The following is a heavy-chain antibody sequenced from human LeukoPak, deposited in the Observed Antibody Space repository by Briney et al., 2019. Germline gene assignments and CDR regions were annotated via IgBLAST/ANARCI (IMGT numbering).Heavy chain of an antibody. D-gene: IGHD6-13*01. CDR2: IYYSGRT. Sequence: SETLSLTCTVSGGSISSGGYYWSWIRQHPGKGLEWIGYIYYSGRTSSDPSVKSRVTMSVDTSKNQFSLRLSSVTAADTAVYYCARDARLAAAGTFDYWGQGTLVTVSS. CDR1: GGSISSGGYY. V-gene: IGHV4-61*08. CDR3: ARDARLAAAGTFDY. J-gene: IGHJ4*02.